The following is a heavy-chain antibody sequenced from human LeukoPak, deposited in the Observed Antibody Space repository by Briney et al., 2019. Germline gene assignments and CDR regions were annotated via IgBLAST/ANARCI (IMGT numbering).Heavy chain of an antibody. CDR3: ARQWEILYFDY. Sequence: LGDSLKISRKGSTYSSTIYCIGCVRQMPGKGLEWMGIIYPGDSDPRYSPPFQGQVPISADKSISTAYLQWSSLKASDTAMYYCARQWEILYFDYWGDGTLVTVSS. V-gene: IGHV5-51*01. D-gene: IGHD1-26*01. CDR2: IYPGDSDP. CDR1: TYSSTIYC. J-gene: IGHJ4*01.